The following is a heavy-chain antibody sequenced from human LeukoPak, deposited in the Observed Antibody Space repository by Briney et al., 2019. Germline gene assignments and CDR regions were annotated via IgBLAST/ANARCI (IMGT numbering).Heavy chain of an antibody. CDR3: ARALVAIRLHFDY. CDR1: GFTFSSYG. CDR2: IWYDGSNK. J-gene: IGHJ4*02. D-gene: IGHD5-12*01. V-gene: IGHV3-33*01. Sequence: GGSLRLSCAASGFTFSSYGMHWVRQAPGKGLEGAAVIWYDGSNKYYADSVKGRFTIFRDNTKNTLYLQMNGMRAEDTAVYYCARALVAIRLHFDYWGQGTLVTVSS.